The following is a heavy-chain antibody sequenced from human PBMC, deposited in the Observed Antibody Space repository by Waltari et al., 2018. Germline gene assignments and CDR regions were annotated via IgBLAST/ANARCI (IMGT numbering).Heavy chain of an antibody. D-gene: IGHD2-21*01. V-gene: IGHV3-48*02. CDR1: GFTFSRYS. J-gene: IGHJ4*02. Sequence: EVQLVESGGGLVQPGGSLKLSCAASGFTFSRYSMNWVRQAQGKGLEWVSHIGPGGSNIGYADSVKGRITISRDNAQNSLYLIINSLTDEDTAVYYCARDQDWAFDYWGRGTLVTVSS. CDR3: ARDQDWAFDY. CDR2: IGPGGSNI.